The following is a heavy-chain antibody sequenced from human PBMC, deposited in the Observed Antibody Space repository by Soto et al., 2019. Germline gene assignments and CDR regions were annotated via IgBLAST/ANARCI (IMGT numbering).Heavy chain of an antibody. CDR3: ARGKFPFTFDY. Sequence: SETLSLTCTVSGGSISTYYWSWIRQPPGKGLEWIGYIYYSGSTNYNPSLKSRVTISEDASKNQFSLKLSSVTAADTAVYYCARGKFPFTFDYWGQGTLVTVS. CDR2: IYYSGST. D-gene: IGHD3-10*01. J-gene: IGHJ4*02. V-gene: IGHV4-59*01. CDR1: GGSISTYY.